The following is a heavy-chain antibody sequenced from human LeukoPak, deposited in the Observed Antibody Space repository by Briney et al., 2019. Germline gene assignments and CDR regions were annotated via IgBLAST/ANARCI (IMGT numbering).Heavy chain of an antibody. CDR3: ARGRSWGSGYWRWFDP. CDR1: GGSFSGYY. CDR2: INHSGST. D-gene: IGHD2-15*01. Sequence: PSETLSLTCAVYGGSFSGYYWSRIRQPPGKGLEWIGEINHSGSTNYNPSLKSRVTISVDTSKNQFSLKLSSVTAADTAVYYCARGRSWGSGYWRWFDPWGQGTLVTVSS. V-gene: IGHV4-34*01. J-gene: IGHJ5*02.